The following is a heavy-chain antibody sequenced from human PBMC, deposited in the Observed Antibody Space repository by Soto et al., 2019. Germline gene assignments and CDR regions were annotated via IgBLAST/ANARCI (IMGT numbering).Heavy chain of an antibody. D-gene: IGHD7-27*01. Sequence: LALTCAVSGGSITHDNWWNWARQPPGKGLEWIGEISHSGTTNYNPSLKSRVTISVDMSKNQFSLKLTSVTAADTAVYYCAKDHTGADAFDVWGQGKMVPVS. CDR1: GGSITHDNW. CDR2: ISHSGTT. CDR3: AKDHTGADAFDV. J-gene: IGHJ3*01. V-gene: IGHV4-4*02.